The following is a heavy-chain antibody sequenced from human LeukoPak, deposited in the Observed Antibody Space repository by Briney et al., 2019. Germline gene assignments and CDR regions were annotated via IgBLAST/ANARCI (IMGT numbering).Heavy chain of an antibody. CDR2: VHYSGST. J-gene: IGHJ4*02. V-gene: IGHV4-59*08. CDR1: GDSISGYY. CDR3: ARHSSLQGYYFDY. D-gene: IGHD6-6*01. Sequence: PSETLSLTRTVSGDSISGYYWSWIRQPPGKGLEWIGNVHYSGSTTYHPSLQSRVTISVDTSKKQFSLKLRSVTAADSAVYYCARHSSLQGYYFDYWGRGTLVTVSS.